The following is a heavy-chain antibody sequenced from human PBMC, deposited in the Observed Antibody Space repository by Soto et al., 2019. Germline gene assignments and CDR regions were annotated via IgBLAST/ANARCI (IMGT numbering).Heavy chain of an antibody. J-gene: IGHJ4*02. CDR1: GGSISSYY. D-gene: IGHD1-26*01. V-gene: IGHV4-59*01. Sequence: SETLSLTCTVSGGSISSYYWSWIRQPPGKGLEWIGYIYYSGSTNYNPSLKSRVTISVDTSKNQFSLKLSSVTAADTAVYYCETGVWSYPIDYWGQGTLVTVSS. CDR3: ETGVWSYPIDY. CDR2: IYYSGST.